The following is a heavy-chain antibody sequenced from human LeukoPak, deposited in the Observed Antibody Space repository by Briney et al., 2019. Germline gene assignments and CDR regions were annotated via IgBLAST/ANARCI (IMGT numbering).Heavy chain of an antibody. CDR1: EYIFTYNN. D-gene: IGHD3-16*02. Sequence: SGKGSRTGSEYIFTYNNMDWGGHPPGQGNEWKGIINLSGGSTSYAQKFQGRVTITRDTSTSTVYMELSSLRPEDTAVYYCARDREGKDDNVGGSYRYLYRYYAMDVWGKGTTVTVST. V-gene: IGHV1-46*01. J-gene: IGHJ6*04. CDR2: INLSGGST. CDR3: ARDREGKDDNVGGSYRYLYRYYAMDV.